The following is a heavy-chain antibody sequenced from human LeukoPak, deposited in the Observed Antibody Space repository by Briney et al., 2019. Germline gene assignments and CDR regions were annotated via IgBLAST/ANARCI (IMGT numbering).Heavy chain of an antibody. J-gene: IGHJ4*02. Sequence: SETLSLTCTVSGGSISSSSYYWGWIRQPPGKGLECLGSIYYSGSTYYSPSPKSRVTISVDTSKNQFSLKLSSVTAADTAVYYCARGVKTYYYDSSGYFDYWGQGTLVTVSS. CDR3: ARGVKTYYYDSSGYFDY. D-gene: IGHD3-22*01. V-gene: IGHV4-39*07. CDR2: IYYSGST. CDR1: GGSISSSSYY.